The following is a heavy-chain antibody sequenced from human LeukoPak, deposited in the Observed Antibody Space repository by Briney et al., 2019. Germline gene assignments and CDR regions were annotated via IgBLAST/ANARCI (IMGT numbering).Heavy chain of an antibody. CDR2: IYSGGST. Sequence: PGGSLRLSCAASGFTVSSNYMSWVRQAPGKGLEWVSIIYSGGSTYYADSVKGRFTISRDNSKNTLYLQMNSLRAEDTAVYYCAKDRGGDFYDAFDIWGQGTLVTVSS. D-gene: IGHD2-21*01. V-gene: IGHV3-53*01. CDR3: AKDRGGDFYDAFDI. J-gene: IGHJ3*02. CDR1: GFTVSSNY.